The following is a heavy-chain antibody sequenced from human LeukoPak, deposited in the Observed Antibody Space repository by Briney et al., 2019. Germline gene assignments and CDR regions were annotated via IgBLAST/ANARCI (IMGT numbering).Heavy chain of an antibody. V-gene: IGHV1-2*02. CDR2: INPNSGGT. Sequence: ASVKVSCKSSGYTFTGYYMHWVRQAPGQGLEWMGWINPNSGGTKYAQKFQGRVTMTRDTSISTGYVELSRLRSDDTAVYYCAMMMYGSGSYYYFDYWGQGTLVTVSS. CDR3: AMMMYGSGSYYYFDY. CDR1: GYTFTGYY. J-gene: IGHJ4*02. D-gene: IGHD3-10*01.